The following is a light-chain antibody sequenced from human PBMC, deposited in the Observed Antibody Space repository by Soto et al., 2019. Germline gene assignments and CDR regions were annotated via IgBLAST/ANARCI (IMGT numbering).Light chain of an antibody. J-gene: IGKJ2*01. V-gene: IGKV1-6*01. Sequence: IQMTQSPSSLSASVGDSVTITCRASQGIRSDLGWYRQKPGKAPELLIYAASNLQGGVPPRFSGSGSGTDFTLTIRSLQPEDVATYYCLQDHNYPRTFGQGTRLEIK. CDR3: LQDHNYPRT. CDR1: QGIRSD. CDR2: AAS.